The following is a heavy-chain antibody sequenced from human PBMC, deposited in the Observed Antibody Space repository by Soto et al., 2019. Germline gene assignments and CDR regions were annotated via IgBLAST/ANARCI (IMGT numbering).Heavy chain of an antibody. CDR1: GFTFSSYA. CDR2: ISGSGGST. Sequence: PGGSLRLSCAASGFTFSSYAMGWVRQAPGKGLEWVSAISGSGGSTYYADSVKGRFTISRDNSKNTLYLQMNSLRAEDTAVYYCARVPRSSPEGGVPDYWGQGTLVTVSS. CDR3: ARVPRSSPEGGVPDY. V-gene: IGHV3-23*01. J-gene: IGHJ4*02. D-gene: IGHD2-15*01.